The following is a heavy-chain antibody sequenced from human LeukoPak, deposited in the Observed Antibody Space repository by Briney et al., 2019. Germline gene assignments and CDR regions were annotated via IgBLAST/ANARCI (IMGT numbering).Heavy chain of an antibody. Sequence: SETLSLSCTVSGGSISSYYWSWIRQPSGKGLEWIGYIYYTGSINYNPSLKSRVSISIDTPKNQFSLKLSSVTSADTAVYYCVREDNCFDPWGQGTLVTVSS. CDR3: VREDNCFDP. CDR1: GGSISSYY. J-gene: IGHJ5*02. CDR2: IYYTGSI. V-gene: IGHV4-59*01.